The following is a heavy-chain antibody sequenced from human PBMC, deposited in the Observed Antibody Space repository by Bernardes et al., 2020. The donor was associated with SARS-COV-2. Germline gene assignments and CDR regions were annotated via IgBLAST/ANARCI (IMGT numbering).Heavy chain of an antibody. CDR1: GFTVSSNY. Sequence: GGSLRLSCAASGFTVSSNYMSWVRQAPGKGLEWVSVIYSGGSTYYADSVKGRFTISRDNSKNTLYLQMNSLRAEDTAVYYCARGLGDIWFGELSYYYYYGMDVWGQGTTVTVSS. CDR3: ARGLGDIWFGELSYYYYYGMDV. D-gene: IGHD3-10*01. V-gene: IGHV3-53*01. CDR2: IYSGGST. J-gene: IGHJ6*02.